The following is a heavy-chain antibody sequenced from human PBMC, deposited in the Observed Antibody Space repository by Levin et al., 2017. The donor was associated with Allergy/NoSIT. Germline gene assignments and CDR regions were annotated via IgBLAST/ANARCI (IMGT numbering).Heavy chain of an antibody. D-gene: IGHD2-15*01. Sequence: ASVKVSCKASGDIFTDRYIHWVRQAPGQGLEWMGWINPDTGDTKSAQKFQGRVTMTRDTSINTAYMELNRVTSDDTASYYCATMRPPNRSGVYYYGMDVWGQGTTVAVSS. CDR2: INPDTGDT. J-gene: IGHJ6*02. CDR1: GDIFTDRY. CDR3: ATMRPPNRSGVYYYGMDV. V-gene: IGHV1-2*02.